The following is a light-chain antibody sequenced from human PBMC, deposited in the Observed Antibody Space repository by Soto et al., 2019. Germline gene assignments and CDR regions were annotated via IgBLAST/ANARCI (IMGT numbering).Light chain of an antibody. J-gene: IGKJ1*01. Sequence: VTLSLSPAERATLSCSNSERSSSRYLAWYQQKPGQAPRLLIYGASSRATGIPARFSGSGSGTDFTLTISRLQPEDFVVYYCQDYGSSLWTFGHGTKVDI. V-gene: IGKV3-20*01. CDR3: QDYGSSLWT. CDR1: ERSSSRY. CDR2: GAS.